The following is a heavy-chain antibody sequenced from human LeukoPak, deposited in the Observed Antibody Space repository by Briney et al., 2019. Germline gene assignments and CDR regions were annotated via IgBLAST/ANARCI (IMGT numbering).Heavy chain of an antibody. V-gene: IGHV4-31*03. CDR3: VTQGAPGAGGSYPFDY. J-gene: IGHJ4*02. CDR1: GGSISSGGYY. Sequence: SQTLSLTCTVSGGSISSGGYYWSWIRQHPGKGLEWIGYIYYSGSTYYNPSLKSRVTISVDTSKNQFSLKLSSVTAADTAVYYCVTQGAPGAGGSYPFDYWGQGTLVTVSS. CDR2: IYYSGST. D-gene: IGHD1-26*01.